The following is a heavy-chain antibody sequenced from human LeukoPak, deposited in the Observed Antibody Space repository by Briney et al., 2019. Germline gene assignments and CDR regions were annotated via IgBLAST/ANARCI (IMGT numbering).Heavy chain of an antibody. CDR1: GGSISSYY. V-gene: IGHV4-59*01. Sequence: SETLSLTCTVSGGSISSYYWSWIRQPPGKGLEWIGYLYYSGSTNYNPSLKSRVTISVDTSKNQFSLKLSSVTAADTAVYYCARGYSYPRYYYMDVWGKGTTVTISS. CDR2: LYYSGST. CDR3: ARGYSYPRYYYMDV. D-gene: IGHD5-18*01. J-gene: IGHJ6*03.